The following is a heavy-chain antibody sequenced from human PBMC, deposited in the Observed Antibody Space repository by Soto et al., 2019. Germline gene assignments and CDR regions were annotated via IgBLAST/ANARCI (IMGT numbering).Heavy chain of an antibody. CDR3: ARDRDSSSWVVYDY. CDR1: GGSISSYY. V-gene: IGHV4-59*01. CDR2: IYYSGST. D-gene: IGHD6-6*01. Sequence: SETLSLSCTVSGGSISSYYWSWIRQPPGKGLEWIGYIYYSGSTNYNPSLKSRVTISVDTSKNQFSLKLSSVTAADTAVYYCARDRDSSSWVVYDYWGQGTLVTVSS. J-gene: IGHJ4*02.